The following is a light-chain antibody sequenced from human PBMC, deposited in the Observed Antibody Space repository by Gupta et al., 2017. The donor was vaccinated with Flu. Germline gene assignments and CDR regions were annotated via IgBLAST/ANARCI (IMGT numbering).Light chain of an antibody. Sequence: QSXLTQPASVTGXPGQSIAISCTGTSTDIGSYKYVSWYQQHPGKAPQLLIYDVTNRPSGVSTRFSGSKSGDTASLTISGLQAEDEADYYCSSCTSSTTLVFGGGTRLTVL. V-gene: IGLV2-14*01. CDR1: STDIGSYKY. CDR2: DVT. CDR3: SSCTSSTTLV. J-gene: IGLJ2*01.